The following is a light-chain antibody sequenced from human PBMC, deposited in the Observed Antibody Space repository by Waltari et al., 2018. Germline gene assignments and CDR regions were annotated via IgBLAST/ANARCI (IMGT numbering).Light chain of an antibody. J-gene: IGKJ1*01. V-gene: IGKV4-1*01. CDR3: QQYYTVSRT. CDR1: ETMLFNSNNKNY. Sequence: DIVMTQSPDSLAVPLGERATINCKSSETMLFNSNNKNYLAWYQQKAGQPPKLLVYWASNRESGVPDRFSGSGSGTDFTLTISSLQAEDVAVYYCQQYYTVSRTFGQGTRVEIK. CDR2: WAS.